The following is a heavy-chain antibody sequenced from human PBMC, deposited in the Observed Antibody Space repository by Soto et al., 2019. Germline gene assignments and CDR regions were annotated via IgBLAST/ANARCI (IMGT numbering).Heavy chain of an antibody. CDR2: ISYDGNNQ. J-gene: IGHJ4*02. V-gene: IGHV3-30*18. D-gene: IGHD3-3*02. CDR3: AKDATAVLEEVSRLDH. CDR1: GFDFRSYG. Sequence: QVQLVESGGGVVQPGRSLRLSCAASGFDFRSYGMHWVRQAPGKGLEWVAVISYDGNNQYYADSVRGRFTISRDNVKNTVYLQMTSLRGEAAAVYFCAKDATAVLEEVSRLDHWGQGTLVTVSS.